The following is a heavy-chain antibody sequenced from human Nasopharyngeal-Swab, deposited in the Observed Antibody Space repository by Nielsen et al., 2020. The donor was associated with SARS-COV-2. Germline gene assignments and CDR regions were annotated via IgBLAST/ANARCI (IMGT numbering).Heavy chain of an antibody. CDR2: FDPEDGET. D-gene: IGHD5-18*01. CDR3: ARGWHTAMVTDYYYYGMDV. Sequence: ASVKVSCKVSGYTLTELSMHWVRQAPGKGLEWMGGFDPEDGETIYAQKFQGRVTMTEDTSTDTAYMELSSLRSEDTAVYYCARGWHTAMVTDYYYYGMDVWGQGTTVTVSS. CDR1: GYTLTELS. V-gene: IGHV1-24*01. J-gene: IGHJ6*02.